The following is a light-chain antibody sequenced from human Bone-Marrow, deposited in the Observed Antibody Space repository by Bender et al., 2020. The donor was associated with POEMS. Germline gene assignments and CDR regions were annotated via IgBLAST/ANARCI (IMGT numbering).Light chain of an antibody. Sequence: QAALTQPASASGPPGQASTTSCTGTSRDSGGYNYVSWYQQHPGKAPKLMIFDVNKPPAGVSKRFCGYKSGNTASLTISGLQAEDEADYFCISYTSSSTLVFGGGTKLTVL. J-gene: IGLJ3*02. CDR2: DVN. V-gene: IGLV2-14*03. CDR1: SRDSGGYNY. CDR3: ISYTSSSTLV.